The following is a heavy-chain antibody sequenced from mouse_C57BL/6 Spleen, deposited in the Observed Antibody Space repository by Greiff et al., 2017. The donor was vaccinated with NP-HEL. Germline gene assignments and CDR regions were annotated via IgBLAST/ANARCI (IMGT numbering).Heavy chain of an antibody. D-gene: IGHD3-3*01. CDR2: IDPSDSYT. J-gene: IGHJ2*01. V-gene: IGHV1-50*01. CDR1: GYTFTSYW. Sequence: VQLQQPGAELVKPGASVKLSCKASGYTFTSYWMQWVKQRPGQGLEWIGEIDPSDSYTNYNQKFKGKATLTVDTSSSTAYMQLSSLTSEDSAVYYCARPPGGTGDYWGQGTTLTVSS. CDR3: ARPPGGTGDY.